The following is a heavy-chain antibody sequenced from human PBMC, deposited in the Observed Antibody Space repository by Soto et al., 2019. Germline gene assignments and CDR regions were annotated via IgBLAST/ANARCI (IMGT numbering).Heavy chain of an antibody. D-gene: IGHD6-19*01. Sequence: GGSLRLSCTASGFTFSSYAMSWVRQAPGKGLEWVSVISGSGGSTYYADSVKGRFTISRDNSKNTLYLHMNSLRAEDTAVYYCAKIYSGLTRDAFDIWGQGTMVTVSS. V-gene: IGHV3-23*01. CDR1: GFTFSSYA. CDR3: AKIYSGLTRDAFDI. J-gene: IGHJ3*02. CDR2: ISGSGGST.